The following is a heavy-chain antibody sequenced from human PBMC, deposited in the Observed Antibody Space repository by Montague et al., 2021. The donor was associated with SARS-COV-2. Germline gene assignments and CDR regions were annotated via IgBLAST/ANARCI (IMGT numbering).Heavy chain of an antibody. CDR2: IVVGSGNT. D-gene: IGHD3-10*01. CDR1: GFTFTSSA. CDR3: AARGFGESNGDLFDY. V-gene: IGHV1-58*02. J-gene: IGHJ4*02. Sequence: SVKVSCKASGFTFTSSAMQWVRQARGQRLEGIGWIVVGSGNTNYAQKFQERVTITRDMSTSTAYMELSSLRSEDTAVYYCAARGFGESNGDLFDYWGQGTLVTVSS.